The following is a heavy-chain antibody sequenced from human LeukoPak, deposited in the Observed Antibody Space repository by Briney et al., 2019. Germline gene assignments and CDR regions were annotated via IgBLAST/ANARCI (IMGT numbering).Heavy chain of an antibody. CDR2: ISSSGSTI. J-gene: IGHJ4*02. Sequence: PGGSLRLSCAASGFTFSDYYMSWIRQAPGKGLEWVSYISSSGSTIYYADSVKGRFTISRDNAKNSLYLQMNSLSAEDTAVYYCARSRSSGWSRYYFDYWGQGTLVTVSS. CDR1: GFTFSDYY. D-gene: IGHD6-19*01. V-gene: IGHV3-11*01. CDR3: ARSRSSGWSRYYFDY.